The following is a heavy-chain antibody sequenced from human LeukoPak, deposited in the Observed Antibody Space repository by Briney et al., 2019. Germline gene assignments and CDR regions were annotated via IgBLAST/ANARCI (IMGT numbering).Heavy chain of an antibody. CDR1: GFTFGSYA. CDR3: AKAHGGSYHSGID. Sequence: GGSLRLSCAASGFTFGSYAMSWVRQAPGKGLEWVSAISGSGGSTYYADSVKGRFSISRDNSKNTLYLQLNSLRVDDTAEYYCAKAHGGSYHSGIDWGQGTLVIVSS. CDR2: ISGSGGST. V-gene: IGHV3-23*01. J-gene: IGHJ4*02. D-gene: IGHD1-26*01.